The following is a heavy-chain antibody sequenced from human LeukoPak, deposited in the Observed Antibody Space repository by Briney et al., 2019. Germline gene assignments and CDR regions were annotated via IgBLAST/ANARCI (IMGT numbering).Heavy chain of an antibody. CDR2: IKIKTGGGTI. J-gene: IGHJ4*02. CDR3: TRISGSSSGPFDY. V-gene: IGHV3-15*01. D-gene: IGHD1-26*01. Sequence: PGGSLRLSCAASGFTFSNAWMSWVRQAPGKGLEWVGRIKIKTGGGTIEYGAPVKGRFTISRDDSKNTLYLQMNTLETEDTGVYYCTRISGSSSGPFDYWGQGSLVTVSS. CDR1: GFTFSNAW.